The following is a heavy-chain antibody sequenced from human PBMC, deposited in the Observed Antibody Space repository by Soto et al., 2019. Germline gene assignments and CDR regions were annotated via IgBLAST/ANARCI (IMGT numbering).Heavy chain of an antibody. Sequence: LSLTCTVSGGSISSYYWSWIRQPPGKGLEWIGYIYYSGSTNYNPSLKSRVTISVDTSKNQFSLKLSSVTAADTAVYYCARAGRTGTTTPKAALDYYYYYGMDVWGQGTTVTVSS. D-gene: IGHD1-7*01. CDR2: IYYSGST. J-gene: IGHJ6*02. V-gene: IGHV4-59*01. CDR1: GGSISSYY. CDR3: ARAGRTGTTTPKAALDYYYYYGMDV.